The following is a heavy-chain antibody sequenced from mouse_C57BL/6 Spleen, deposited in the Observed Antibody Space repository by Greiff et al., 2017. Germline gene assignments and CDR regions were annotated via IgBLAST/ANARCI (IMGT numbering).Heavy chain of an antibody. V-gene: IGHV1-42*01. D-gene: IGHD2-4*01. J-gene: IGHJ4*01. CDR2: INRSTGGT. CDR3: ARGDYERYYAMDY. CDR1: GYSFTGYY. Sequence: EVKLQESGPELVKPGASVKISCKASGYSFTGYYMNWVKQSPEKSLEWIGEINRSTGGTTYNQKFKAKATLTVDNSSSTAYMQLKSLTSEDSAVYYCARGDYERYYAMDYWGQGTSVTVSS.